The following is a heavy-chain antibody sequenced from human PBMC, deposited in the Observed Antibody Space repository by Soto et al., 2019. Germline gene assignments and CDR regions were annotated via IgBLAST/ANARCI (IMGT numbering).Heavy chain of an antibody. D-gene: IGHD3-3*01. Sequence: GGSLRLSCAASGFTFSSYAMSWVRQAPGKGLKWVSAISGSGGSTYYADSVKGRFTISRDNSKNTLYLQMNSLRAEDTAVYYCANYGRGQFWSGYAYYYYYGMDVWGQGTTVTVSS. J-gene: IGHJ6*02. V-gene: IGHV3-23*01. CDR1: GFTFSSYA. CDR3: ANYGRGQFWSGYAYYYYYGMDV. CDR2: ISGSGGST.